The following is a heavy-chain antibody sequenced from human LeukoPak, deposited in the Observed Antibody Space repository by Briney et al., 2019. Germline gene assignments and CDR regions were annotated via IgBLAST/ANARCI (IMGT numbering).Heavy chain of an antibody. V-gene: IGHV1-2*02. J-gene: IGHJ5*02. CDR2: INPNSGGA. D-gene: IGHD2-15*01. Sequence: GASVKVSCKASGYTFTSYDIDWVRQAPGQGLEWMGWINPNSGGADYAQNFQGRVTMTRDTSISTAYMTLNRLRSDDTAVYYCARGPPEYCSGGSCYSGRNWIDPWGQGTLVTVSS. CDR1: GYTFTSYD. CDR3: ARGPPEYCSGGSCYSGRNWIDP.